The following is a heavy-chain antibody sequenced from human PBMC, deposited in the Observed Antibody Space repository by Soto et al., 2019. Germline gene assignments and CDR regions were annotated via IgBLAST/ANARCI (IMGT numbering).Heavy chain of an antibody. CDR3: ARDLGDILTGYYGMDV. D-gene: IGHD3-9*01. Sequence: SGTLSLTCAVSGGSISSSNWWSWVRQPPGKGLEWIGEIYHSGSTNYNPSLKSRVTISVDKSKNQFSLKLSSVTAADTAVYYCARDLGDILTGYYGMDVWGQGTTVTVSS. J-gene: IGHJ6*02. CDR1: GGSISSSNW. V-gene: IGHV4-4*02. CDR2: IYHSGST.